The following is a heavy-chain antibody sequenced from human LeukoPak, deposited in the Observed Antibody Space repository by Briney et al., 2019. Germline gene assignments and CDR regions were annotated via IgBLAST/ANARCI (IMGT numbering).Heavy chain of an antibody. CDR3: GRVPSTYRTIDY. V-gene: IGHV3-21*01. Sequence: GGSLRLSCAVSGFTFSNYNMQWVRQAPGKGLELVSSITSTSASIYYADSVKGRFTISRENAEKSLFLQMNSLRVEDTSVYYCGRVPSTYRTIDYWGQGTLVTVSS. CDR1: GFTFSNYN. J-gene: IGHJ4*02. CDR2: ITSTSASI. D-gene: IGHD2-2*01.